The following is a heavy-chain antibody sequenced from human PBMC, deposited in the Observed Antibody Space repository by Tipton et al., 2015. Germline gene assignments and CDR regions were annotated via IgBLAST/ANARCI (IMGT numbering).Heavy chain of an antibody. V-gene: IGHV4-39*07. J-gene: IGHJ4*02. Sequence: TLSLTCTVSGDSISRSNYYWGWIRQPPGMGLEWIASIHYGGNTHYNPSLKSRVTISADTSKNQFSLRLSSVTAADTAVYYCACHDYDLLTRDYQTVDYWGQGTVVTVSS. CDR2: IHYGGNT. CDR3: ACHDYDLLTRDYQTVDY. D-gene: IGHD3-9*01. CDR1: GDSISRSNYY.